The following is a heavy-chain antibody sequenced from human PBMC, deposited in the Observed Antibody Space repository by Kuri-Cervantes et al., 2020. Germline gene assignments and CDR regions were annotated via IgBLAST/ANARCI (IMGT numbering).Heavy chain of an antibody. Sequence: ASVKVSCKASGYTFTYRYLHWVRQATGQGLEWMGWMNPNSGNTGYAQKFQGRVTMTRNTSISTAYMELSSLRSEDTAVYYCARVGTYYYDRSGYFGARSFDYWGQGTLVTVSS. CDR3: ARVGTYYYDRSGYFGARSFDY. CDR1: GYTFTYRY. V-gene: IGHV1-8*02. J-gene: IGHJ4*02. CDR2: MNPNSGNT. D-gene: IGHD3-22*01.